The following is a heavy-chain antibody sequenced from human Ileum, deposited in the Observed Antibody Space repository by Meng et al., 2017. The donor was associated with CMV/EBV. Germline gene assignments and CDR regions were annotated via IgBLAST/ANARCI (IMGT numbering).Heavy chain of an antibody. CDR1: GGSSSRGGFY. J-gene: IGHJ5*02. Sequence: QVQPQDSGPGLGKPSQTLSLTCTVSGGSSSRGGFYWSWIRQHPGKGLEWIGYIYYSGSTYYNPSLRSRVAISIDTSKNQFSLKLTSVTAADTAVYFCARTNYGDYNWFDPWGQGTLVTVSS. D-gene: IGHD4-17*01. CDR3: ARTNYGDYNWFDP. V-gene: IGHV4-31*03. CDR2: IYYSGST.